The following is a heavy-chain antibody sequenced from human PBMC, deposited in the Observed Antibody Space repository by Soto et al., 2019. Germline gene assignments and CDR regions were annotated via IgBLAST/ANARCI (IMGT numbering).Heavy chain of an antibody. D-gene: IGHD3-10*01. V-gene: IGHV4-30-4*01. Sequence: QVQLQESGPGLVKPSQTLSLTCTVSGGSISSGDYYWSWIRQPPGKGLEWIGYIYYSGSTYYNPSLKRRVTISVDTSKNQFPLKLSSVPAADTAVYYCARVGGFGATTIDYWGQGTLVTVSS. CDR3: ARVGGFGATTIDY. CDR1: GGSISSGDYY. CDR2: IYYSGST. J-gene: IGHJ4*02.